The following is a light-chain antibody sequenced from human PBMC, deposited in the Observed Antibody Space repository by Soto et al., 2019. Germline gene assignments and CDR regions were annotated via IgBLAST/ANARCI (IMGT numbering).Light chain of an antibody. J-gene: IGLJ3*02. Sequence: QSVLTQPPSVSGAPGQRVTMSCTGSSSNIGAGYDVHWYQQLPGRAPKLLIYGSSNRPSGVPDRISGSKSGTSASLAITGLQAEDEADYYCQSYDNNLSGGVFGGGTQLTVL. CDR3: QSYDNNLSGGV. V-gene: IGLV1-40*01. CDR2: GSS. CDR1: SSNIGAGYD.